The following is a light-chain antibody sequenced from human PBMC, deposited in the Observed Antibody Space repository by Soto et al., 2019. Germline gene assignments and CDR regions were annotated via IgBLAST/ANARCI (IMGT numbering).Light chain of an antibody. CDR3: SSYTSSSL. CDR2: DVS. V-gene: IGLV2-14*01. Sequence: QSALTQPASVSGSPGQSITISCTGTSSDVGGYNYVSWYQQHPGKAPKLMIYDVSNRPSGVSNRFSCSKSGNTASLTISGLQAEDEADYYCSSYTSSSLFGGGTKLTVL. CDR1: SSDVGGYNY. J-gene: IGLJ2*01.